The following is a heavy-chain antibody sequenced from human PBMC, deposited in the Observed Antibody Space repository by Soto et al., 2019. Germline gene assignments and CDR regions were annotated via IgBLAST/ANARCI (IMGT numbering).Heavy chain of an antibody. CDR3: ARGHCPGSSCQEY. J-gene: IGHJ4*02. CDR1: SGSISNSNW. D-gene: IGHD3-10*02. V-gene: IGHV4-4*02. CDR2: IYQSGSA. Sequence: QVQVQESGPGLVKHSGTLSLTCAVSSGSISNSNWWSWVRQSPGKGLEWIGEIYQSGSAKYNPSLKSRVAISVDKSNNQFFLQLSSVTAADTAVYYCARGHCPGSSCQEYWGQGTLVTVAS.